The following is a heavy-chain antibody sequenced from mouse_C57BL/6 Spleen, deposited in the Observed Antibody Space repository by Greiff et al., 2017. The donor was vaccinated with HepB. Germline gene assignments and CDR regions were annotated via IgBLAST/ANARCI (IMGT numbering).Heavy chain of an antibody. CDR2: IYPGGGYT. Sequence: QVHVKQSGAELVRPGTSVKMSCKASGYTFTNYWIGWAKQRPGHGLEWIGDIYPGGGYTNYNEKFKGKATLTADKSSSTAYMQFSSLTSEDSAIYYCARGRGYFDYWGQGTTLTVSS. CDR1: GYTFTNYW. J-gene: IGHJ2*01. V-gene: IGHV1-63*01. CDR3: ARGRGYFDY.